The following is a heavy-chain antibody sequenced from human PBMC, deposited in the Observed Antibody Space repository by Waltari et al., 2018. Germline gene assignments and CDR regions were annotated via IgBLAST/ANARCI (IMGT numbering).Heavy chain of an antibody. D-gene: IGHD1-26*01. Sequence: QVTLRESGPALVKPTQTLTLTCTFSGFSLSASGMCVSWIRQPPGKALEWLARIDWDDDKYYSTSLKNRLTISKDTSKNQVVLTMTNMDPVDTATYYCARIKVGAPAFDIWGQGTMVTVSS. V-gene: IGHV2-70*15. CDR1: GFSLSASGMC. CDR3: ARIKVGAPAFDI. CDR2: IDWDDDK. J-gene: IGHJ3*02.